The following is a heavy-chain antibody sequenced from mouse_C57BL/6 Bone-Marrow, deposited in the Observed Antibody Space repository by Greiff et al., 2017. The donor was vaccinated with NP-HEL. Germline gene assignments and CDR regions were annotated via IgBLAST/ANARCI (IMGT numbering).Heavy chain of an antibody. J-gene: IGHJ4*01. CDR1: GYTFTSYG. D-gene: IGHD4-1*01. CDR3: ARRNWAYYAMDY. V-gene: IGHV1-81*01. Sequence: QVQLKESGAELARPGASVKLSCKASGYTFTSYGISWVEQRTGQGLEWIGEIYPRSGNTYYNEKFKGKATLTADKSSSTAYMELRSLTSEDSAVYFCARRNWAYYAMDYWGQGTSVTVSS. CDR2: IYPRSGNT.